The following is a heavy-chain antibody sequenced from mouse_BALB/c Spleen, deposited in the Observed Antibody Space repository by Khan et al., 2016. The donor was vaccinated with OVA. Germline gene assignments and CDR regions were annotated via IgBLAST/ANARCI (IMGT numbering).Heavy chain of an antibody. Sequence: VQLQQSGPELVKPGASVMISCKASGYSFTGYYMHWVKQSPENSLEWIGEINPSTGGTNYNQKFKAKATLTVDKSSTTTYMQLNSLTSEESTVNYSSSTGLNWDDYWYFEGWGAGTTVTVSS. J-gene: IGHJ1*01. CDR1: GYSFTGYY. CDR2: INPSTGGT. V-gene: IGHV1-42*01. D-gene: IGHD4-1*01. CDR3: SSTGLNWDDYWYFEG.